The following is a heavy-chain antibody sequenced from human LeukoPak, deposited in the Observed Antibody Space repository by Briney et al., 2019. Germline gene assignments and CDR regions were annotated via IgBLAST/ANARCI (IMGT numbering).Heavy chain of an antibody. Sequence: PSETLSLTCTVSGYSISSGYYWGWIRQPPGKGLEWIGSIYHSGSTYYNPSLKSRVTISVDTSKNQFSLKLSSVTAADTAVYYCARGYHSREEYFYGDWGQGTLVTVSS. V-gene: IGHV4-38-2*02. CDR1: GYSISSGYY. CDR3: ARGYHSREEYFYGD. D-gene: IGHD4-17*01. J-gene: IGHJ4*02. CDR2: IYHSGST.